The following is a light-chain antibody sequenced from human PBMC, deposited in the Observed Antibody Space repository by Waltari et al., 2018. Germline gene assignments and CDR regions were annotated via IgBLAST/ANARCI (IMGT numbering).Light chain of an antibody. CDR1: SLRTYY. V-gene: IGLV3-19*01. CDR3: HSRDSSGNVL. J-gene: IGLJ2*01. Sequence: SSELTQDPAVSVALGQTLRITCQGASLRTYYVSWFHQKPGQAPALGIYGKNNRPSGIPERVSASSSGSTASLTIIGAQAEDEADYYCHSRDSSGNVLIGGGTKLTVV. CDR2: GKN.